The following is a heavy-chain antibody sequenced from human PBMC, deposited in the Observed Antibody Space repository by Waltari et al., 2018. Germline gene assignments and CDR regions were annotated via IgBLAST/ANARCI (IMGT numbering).Heavy chain of an antibody. CDR2: IYPGDFDT. CDR1: GYIFTHYW. J-gene: IGHJ6*02. D-gene: IGHD3-10*01. CDR3: ARLPYYYGSGNYYSDYGMDV. Sequence: EVQLVQSGAEVKKPGESLRISCQGSGYIFTHYWIGWVRQRPGKGLEWMGVIYPGDFDTRYSPSFQGQVTISADKSINTAYLQWSSLKASDTAMYYCARLPYYYGSGNYYSDYGMDVWGQGTTVTVSS. V-gene: IGHV5-51*01.